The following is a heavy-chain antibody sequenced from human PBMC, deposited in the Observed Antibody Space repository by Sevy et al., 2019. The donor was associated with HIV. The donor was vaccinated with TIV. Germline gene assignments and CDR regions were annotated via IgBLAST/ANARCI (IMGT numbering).Heavy chain of an antibody. CDR3: ARGGETPRGFDP. CDR2: IYHRGYT. Sequence: SETLSLTCAVSGGSIRGVYWWHWVRQPPGKGLEWIGEIYHRGYTNYNPSLKSRVTISVDNFKNQFSLNLYSVTAADTAVYYCARGGETPRGFDPWGQGSLVTVSS. V-gene: IGHV4-4*02. CDR1: GGSIRGVYW. D-gene: IGHD3-16*01. J-gene: IGHJ5*02.